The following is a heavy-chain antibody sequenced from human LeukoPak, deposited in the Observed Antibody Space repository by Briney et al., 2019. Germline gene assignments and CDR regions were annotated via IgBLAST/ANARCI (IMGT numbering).Heavy chain of an antibody. CDR2: IYPGDSDT. CDR1: GYSFTSYW. D-gene: IGHD6-19*01. Sequence: GESLKISCEGSGYSFTSYWIGWVRQMPGKGLEWMGIIYPGDSDTRYSPSFQGQVTISADKSISTAYLQWSSLKASDTAMYYCARSSGWYGNYYYGMDVWGQGTTVTVSS. J-gene: IGHJ6*02. CDR3: ARSSGWYGNYYYGMDV. V-gene: IGHV5-51*01.